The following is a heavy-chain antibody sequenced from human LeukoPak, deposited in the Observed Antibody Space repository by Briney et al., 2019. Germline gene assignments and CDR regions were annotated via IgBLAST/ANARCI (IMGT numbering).Heavy chain of an antibody. CDR2: IKSDGSET. CDR1: GFTFSSYW. CDR3: SSDRVFYGLDV. V-gene: IGHV3-74*01. J-gene: IGHJ6*02. Sequence: GGSLRLSCAASGFTFSSYWMHWVRQAPGKGLMWVSRIKSDGSETSHADSVKGRFTISRDNARNTLYLQMNSLRPEDTARYYLSSDRVFYGLDVWGQGTTVTVSS.